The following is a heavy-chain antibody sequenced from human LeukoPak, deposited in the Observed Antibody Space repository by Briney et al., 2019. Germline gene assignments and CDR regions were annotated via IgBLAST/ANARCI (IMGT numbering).Heavy chain of an antibody. D-gene: IGHD3-22*01. J-gene: IGHJ4*02. CDR1: GFTFSRSG. CDR2: ISNDGTIK. Sequence: PGGSLRLSCAASGFTFSRSGMHWVRQAPGKGLEWVAVISNDGTIKYYADSVRGRFAISRDNSKNTLNLQMNGLRTDDTAVYYCVNYYDGSGVPGYWGQGALVTVSS. V-gene: IGHV3-30*18. CDR3: VNYYDGSGVPGY.